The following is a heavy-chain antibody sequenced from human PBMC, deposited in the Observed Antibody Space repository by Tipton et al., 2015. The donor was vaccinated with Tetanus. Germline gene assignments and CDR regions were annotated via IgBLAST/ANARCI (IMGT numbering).Heavy chain of an antibody. CDR1: GFPFTTYG. CDR3: AKDLRQLVRVDAFDT. J-gene: IGHJ3*02. CDR2: ITGSGVGT. D-gene: IGHD6-6*01. Sequence: SLRLSCAASGFPFTTYGMTWVRLAPGKGLEWVAVITGSGVGTYYSDSVKGRFTVSRDNSRNTLYLQLNSLRVEDTAVYYCAKDLRQLVRVDAFDTWGQGTLVTVSS. V-gene: IGHV3-23*01.